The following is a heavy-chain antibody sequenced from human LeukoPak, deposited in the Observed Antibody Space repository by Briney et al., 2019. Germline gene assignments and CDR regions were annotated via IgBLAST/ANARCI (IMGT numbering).Heavy chain of an antibody. D-gene: IGHD1-1*01. CDR3: ARWVLSAYYFDY. J-gene: IGHJ4*02. Sequence: GGSLRLSCAASGVTFSSYAMHWVRQAPGKGLEWVAVISYDGSNKYYADSVKGRFTISRDNSKNTLYLQMNSLRAEDTAVYYCARWVLSAYYFDYWGQGTLVTVSS. CDR1: GVTFSSYA. V-gene: IGHV3-30-3*01. CDR2: ISYDGSNK.